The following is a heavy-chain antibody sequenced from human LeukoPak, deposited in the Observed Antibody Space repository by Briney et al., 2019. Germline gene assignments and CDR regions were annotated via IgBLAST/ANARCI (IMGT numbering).Heavy chain of an antibody. CDR1: GFTFSTSW. CDR3: VRALMGDDDH. J-gene: IGHJ4*02. Sequence: PGGSLRLSCAASGFTFSTSWMHWVRQTPGKGLMWVSRINDDGSTITYADYVKGRFTISRDNARNTLYLQMDSLRAEDTAVYYCVRALMGDDDHWGQGTLVIVSS. CDR2: INDDGSTI. D-gene: IGHD2-8*01. V-gene: IGHV3-74*01.